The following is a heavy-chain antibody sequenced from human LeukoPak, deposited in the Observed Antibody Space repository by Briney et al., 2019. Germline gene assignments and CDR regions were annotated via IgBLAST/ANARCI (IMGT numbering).Heavy chain of an antibody. CDR2: IYYSGST. V-gene: IGHV4-39*07. Sequence: SETLSLTCTVSGGSISSSSYYWGWIRQPPGKGLEWIGSIYYSGSTYYNPSLKSRVTISVDTSKNQFSLKLSSVTAADTAVYYCARAPYYYDSSGFPRGGAFDIWGQGTMVTVSS. J-gene: IGHJ3*02. CDR1: GGSISSSSYY. CDR3: ARAPYYYDSSGFPRGGAFDI. D-gene: IGHD3-22*01.